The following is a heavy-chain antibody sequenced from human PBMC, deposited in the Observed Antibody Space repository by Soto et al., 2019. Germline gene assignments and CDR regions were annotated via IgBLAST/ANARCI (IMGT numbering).Heavy chain of an antibody. D-gene: IGHD2-2*01. CDR3: ARLGGGDCTSTTCYRWFDP. Sequence: SETLSLTCTVSGGSISSYFWSWIRQPPGKGLEWIGYVFSSESTNYNPSLRSRVTISVDTSKNHFSLKLTSVTAADTAVYYCARLGGGDCTSTTCYRWFDPWGQGNLVTVSS. CDR1: GGSISSYF. J-gene: IGHJ5*02. CDR2: VFSSEST. V-gene: IGHV4-59*08.